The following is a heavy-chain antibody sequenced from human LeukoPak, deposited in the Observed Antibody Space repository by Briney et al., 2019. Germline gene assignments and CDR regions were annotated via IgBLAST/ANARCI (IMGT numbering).Heavy chain of an antibody. Sequence: GGSLRLSCAASGFTFSSYWMHWVRQAPGKGLVWVSRIYSDGSSTSYADSVKGRVTISRDNAKNTLYLQMNSLRAEDTAVYYCARVALRYLRGHYYGMDVWGKGTTVTVSS. D-gene: IGHD3-9*01. CDR2: IYSDGSST. V-gene: IGHV3-74*01. CDR3: ARVALRYLRGHYYGMDV. CDR1: GFTFSSYW. J-gene: IGHJ6*04.